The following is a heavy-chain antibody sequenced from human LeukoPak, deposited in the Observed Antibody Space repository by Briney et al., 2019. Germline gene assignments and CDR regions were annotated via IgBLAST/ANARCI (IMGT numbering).Heavy chain of an antibody. CDR1: GYRFSNYW. CDR2: TGDSDT. V-gene: IGHV5-51*01. J-gene: IGHJ4*02. Sequence: GESLKISCQGSGYRFSNYWIAWVRQVPGKGLEWMGVTGDSDTRYSPSFEGQVTMSVDKSINPAYLQWSSLKASDTAMYYCARHFGTGTPFDYWGQGTLVTVSS. CDR3: ARHFGTGTPFDY. D-gene: IGHD3/OR15-3a*01.